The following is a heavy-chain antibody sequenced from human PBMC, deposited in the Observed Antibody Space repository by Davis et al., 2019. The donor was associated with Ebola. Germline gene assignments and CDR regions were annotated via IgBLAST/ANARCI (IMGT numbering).Heavy chain of an antibody. D-gene: IGHD1-26*01. Sequence: GESLKISCAASGFTFSSYGMHWVRQAPGKGLEWVAVIWYDGSNKYYADSVKGRFTISRDDSKNTAYLQMNSLKTEDTAVYYCTRHGSAGATTAWGQGTLVTVSS. V-gene: IGHV3-33*01. CDR2: IWYDGSNK. CDR1: GFTFSSYG. CDR3: TRHGSAGATTA. J-gene: IGHJ5*02.